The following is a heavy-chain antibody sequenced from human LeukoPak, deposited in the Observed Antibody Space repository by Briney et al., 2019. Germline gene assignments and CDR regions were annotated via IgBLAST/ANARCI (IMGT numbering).Heavy chain of an antibody. CDR2: IIPIFGTA. Sequence: SVKVSCKASGGTFSSYAISWVRQAPGQGLELMGRIIPIFGTANYAQKFQGRVTITTDESTSTAYMELSSLRSEDTAVYYCARSNPMDYGSFDYWGQGTLVTVSS. D-gene: IGHD3-16*01. CDR1: GGTFSSYA. J-gene: IGHJ4*02. CDR3: ARSNPMDYGSFDY. V-gene: IGHV1-69*05.